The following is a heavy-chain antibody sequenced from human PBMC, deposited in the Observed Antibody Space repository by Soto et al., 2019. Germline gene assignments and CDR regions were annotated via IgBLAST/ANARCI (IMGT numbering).Heavy chain of an antibody. CDR3: ARDSSSWLYFDY. CDR2: IFSNDEK. CDR1: GFSLSNARMG. D-gene: IGHD6-13*01. V-gene: IGHV2-26*01. J-gene: IGHJ4*02. Sequence: SGPTLVNPTETLTLTCTVSGFSLSNARMGVSWIRQPPGKALEWLAHIFSNDEKSYRTSLKSRLTISKDTSKSQVVLTMTNMDPVDTATYYCARDSSSWLYFDYWGQGTLVTVSS.